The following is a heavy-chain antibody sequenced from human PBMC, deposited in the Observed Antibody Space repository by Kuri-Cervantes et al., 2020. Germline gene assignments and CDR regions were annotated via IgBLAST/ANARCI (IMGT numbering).Heavy chain of an antibody. CDR2: IYYSGST. Sequence: SETLSLTSTVSGGAISSYHWSWIRLPPGKGLEWIGYIYYSGSTNYNPSLKSRVTISVDTSKNQFSLKLSSVTAADTAVYYCAGGTNYYYYYYMDVWGKGTTVTVSS. D-gene: IGHD1-1*01. J-gene: IGHJ6*03. CDR1: GGAISSYH. CDR3: AGGTNYYYYYYMDV. V-gene: IGHV4-59*01.